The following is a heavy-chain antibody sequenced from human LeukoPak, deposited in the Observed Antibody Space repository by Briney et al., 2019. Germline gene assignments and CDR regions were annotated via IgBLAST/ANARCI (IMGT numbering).Heavy chain of an antibody. CDR2: ISSSGSTI. CDR3: ARGPSIAARYDAFDI. D-gene: IGHD6-6*01. CDR1: GFTFSSNW. Sequence: GGSLRLSCAASGFTFSSNWMHWVRQGPGKGLEWVSYISSSGSTISYADSVKGRFTISRDNAKNSLYLQVISLRAEDTAVYYCARGPSIAARYDAFDIWGQGTMVTVSS. J-gene: IGHJ3*02. V-gene: IGHV3-48*04.